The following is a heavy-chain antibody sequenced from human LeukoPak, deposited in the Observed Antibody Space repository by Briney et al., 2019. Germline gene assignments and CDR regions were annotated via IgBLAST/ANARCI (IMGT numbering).Heavy chain of an antibody. CDR3: ARAFVSLYSSGPPLEF. D-gene: IGHD3-22*01. V-gene: IGHV4-38-2*01. Sequence: SETLPLTCGVSGYSISSGYYWGWIRQPPGKGLEWIGSIYHSGSTDYNPSLKSRLTISVDTSKNQFSLRLTSVTAADTAVYYCARAFVSLYSSGPPLEFWGQGILITVSS. CDR1: GYSISSGYY. CDR2: IYHSGST. J-gene: IGHJ4*02.